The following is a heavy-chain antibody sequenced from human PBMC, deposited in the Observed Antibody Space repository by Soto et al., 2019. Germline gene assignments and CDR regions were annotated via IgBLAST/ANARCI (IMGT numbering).Heavy chain of an antibody. D-gene: IGHD2-15*01. Sequence: QEQLVQSGAEVKKPGASVKVSCKTSGYTFTDYDINWVRQATGQGLEWIGWMNPNSGETGYAQKFQGRVTKTRNASLSSAYLELSRLRSENTAVYYCAKVAVAAQPQGYNWFDPWGQGTLVTDSS. J-gene: IGHJ5*02. CDR1: GYTFTDYD. V-gene: IGHV1-8*01. CDR3: AKVAVAAQPQGYNWFDP. CDR2: MNPNSGET.